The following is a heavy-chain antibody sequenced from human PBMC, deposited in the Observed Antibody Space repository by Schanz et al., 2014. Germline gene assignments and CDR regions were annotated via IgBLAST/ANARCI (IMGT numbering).Heavy chain of an antibody. CDR1: GFTFSAYW. CDR2: INQAASVQ. Sequence: AQLVESGGGVVQPGGSLRLSCAASGFTFSAYWMAWVRQAPGKGLEWVAAINQAASVQYYVDSVKGRFTISRDNAKNSLYLQMNSLRAEDTAVYYCARDKGGYYPFDYWGQGTLVTVSS. J-gene: IGHJ4*02. CDR3: ARDKGGYYPFDY. V-gene: IGHV3-7*01. D-gene: IGHD3-3*01.